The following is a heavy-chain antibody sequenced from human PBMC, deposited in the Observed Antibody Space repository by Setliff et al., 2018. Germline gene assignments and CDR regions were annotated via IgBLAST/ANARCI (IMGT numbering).Heavy chain of an antibody. CDR1: GFAVSGAY. CDR3: AKEETAGQVGGPSDY. CDR2: ITGSGADT. V-gene: IGHV3-23*01. D-gene: IGHD2-21*02. Sequence: GGSLRLSCAGSGFAVSGAYMSWVRQAPGKGLEWVATITGSGADTYYADSGKCRFTISRDNSKNTLYLRMNRLRAEDTAIYYCAKEETAGQVGGPSDYWGQGTLVTVSS. J-gene: IGHJ4*02.